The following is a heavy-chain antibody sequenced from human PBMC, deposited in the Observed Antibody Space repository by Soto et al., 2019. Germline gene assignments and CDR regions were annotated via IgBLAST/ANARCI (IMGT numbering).Heavy chain of an antibody. D-gene: IGHD3-22*01. J-gene: IGHJ3*02. CDR3: ARQTEGDYDSSGYYGGAFDI. CDR1: GFTFSSYA. CDR2: ISSNGGST. Sequence: EVQLVESGEGLVQPGGSLRLSCAASGFTFSSYAMHWVRQAPGKGLEYVSAISSNGGSTYYADSVKGRFTISRDNSKNTLYLQMGRLRAEDMAVYYCARQTEGDYDSSGYYGGAFDIWGQGTMVTVSS. V-gene: IGHV3-64*02.